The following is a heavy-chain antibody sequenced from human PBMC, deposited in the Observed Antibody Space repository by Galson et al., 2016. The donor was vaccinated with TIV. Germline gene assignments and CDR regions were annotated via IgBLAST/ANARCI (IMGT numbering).Heavy chain of an antibody. J-gene: IGHJ4*02. CDR3: ARADTWNSPEFDY. Sequence: SETLSLTCTVSGASINDYYWHWIRQPAGKGLEWIGRMYSSGSTDYNPSLQSRVAMSEDTAKNQFSLKMISVTAADTAVYYGARADTWNSPEFDYWGQGTLVTVSS. CDR1: GASINDYY. V-gene: IGHV4-4*07. CDR2: MYSSGST. D-gene: IGHD1-1*01.